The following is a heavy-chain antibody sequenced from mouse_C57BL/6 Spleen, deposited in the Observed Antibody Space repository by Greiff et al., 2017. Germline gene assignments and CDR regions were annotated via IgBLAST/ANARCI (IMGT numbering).Heavy chain of an antibody. V-gene: IGHV1-50*01. CDR1: GYTFTSYW. CDR2: IDPSDSYT. CDR3: ARAYYSNLYCFDY. J-gene: IGHJ2*01. Sequence: QVQLKQPGAELVKPGASVKLSCKASGYTFTSYWMQWVKQRPGQGLEWIGEIDPSDSYTNYNQKFKGKATLTVDTSSSTAYMQLSSLTSEDSAVYYCARAYYSNLYCFDYWGQGTTLTVSS. D-gene: IGHD2-5*01.